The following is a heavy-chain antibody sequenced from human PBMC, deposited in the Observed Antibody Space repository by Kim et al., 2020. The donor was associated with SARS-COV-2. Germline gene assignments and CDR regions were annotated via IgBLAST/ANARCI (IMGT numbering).Heavy chain of an antibody. V-gene: IGHV1-18*01. CDR3: ARGPLMITFGGVTVPGGMDV. Sequence: ASVKVSCKASGYTFTSYGISWVRQAPGQGLEWMGWISAYNGNTNYAQKLQGRVTMTTDTSTSTAYMELRSLRSDDTAGYYCARGPLMITFGGVTVPGGMDVWGQGTTVTVSS. D-gene: IGHD3-16*02. CDR1: GYTFTSYG. J-gene: IGHJ6*02. CDR2: ISAYNGNT.